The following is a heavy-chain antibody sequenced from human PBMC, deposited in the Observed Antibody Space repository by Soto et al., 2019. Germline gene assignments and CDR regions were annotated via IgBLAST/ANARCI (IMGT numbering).Heavy chain of an antibody. CDR3: ARRIAAAGTWDYYGMDV. J-gene: IGHJ6*02. Sequence: GGSLRLSCTAAGFTFGDYGMSWFRQAPGKGLEWVGFTRRKAYGGTTEYAASVKGRFTISRDDSKSIAYLQMNSLKTEDTAVYYCARRIAAAGTWDYYGMDVWGQGTTVTVSS. D-gene: IGHD6-13*01. CDR1: GFTFGDYG. V-gene: IGHV3-49*03. CDR2: TRRKAYGGTT.